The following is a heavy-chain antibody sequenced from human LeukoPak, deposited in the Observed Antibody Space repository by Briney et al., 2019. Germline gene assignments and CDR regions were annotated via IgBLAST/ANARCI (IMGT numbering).Heavy chain of an antibody. CDR2: IYHSGSI. J-gene: IGHJ5*02. V-gene: IGHV4-38-2*02. CDR3: ARERRRKYDDSPNWFDP. D-gene: IGHD3-22*01. CDR1: GYSIRSGYY. Sequence: SETLSLTCTVSGYSIRSGYYWGWIRQPPGKGLEWIGSIYHSGSIYHKPSLKSRVTISVDTSKNQFSLKLSSVTAADTAVYYCARERRRKYDDSPNWFDPWGQGTLVTVSS.